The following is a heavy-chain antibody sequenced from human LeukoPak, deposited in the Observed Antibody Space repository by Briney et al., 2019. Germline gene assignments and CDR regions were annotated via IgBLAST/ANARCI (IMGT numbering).Heavy chain of an antibody. Sequence: SETLSLTCVVYAESFSGYYWTWIRQPPGQGLEWIGEIIDTGSTKYNSSLKSLITISVDTSKNEFSLNLTSVTAADTAIYYCARGLASGYPPIPFDYWGQGTLGTVSS. V-gene: IGHV4-34*12. CDR3: ARGLASGYPPIPFDY. D-gene: IGHD3-3*01. CDR2: IIDTGST. J-gene: IGHJ4*02. CDR1: AESFSGYY.